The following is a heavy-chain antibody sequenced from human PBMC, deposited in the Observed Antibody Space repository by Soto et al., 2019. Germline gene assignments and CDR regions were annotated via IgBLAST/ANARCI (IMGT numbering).Heavy chain of an antibody. D-gene: IGHD7-27*01. CDR3: ARDHLLTGDLIGRFDAFDI. J-gene: IGHJ3*02. Sequence: GASVKVSCKAAGYTFTSYGISWVRQAPGQGLEWMGWISAYNGNTNYAQKLQGRVTMTTDTSTSTAYMELRSLRSDDTAVYYCARDHLLTGDLIGRFDAFDIWGQGTMVTVSS. CDR2: ISAYNGNT. CDR1: GYTFTSYG. V-gene: IGHV1-18*01.